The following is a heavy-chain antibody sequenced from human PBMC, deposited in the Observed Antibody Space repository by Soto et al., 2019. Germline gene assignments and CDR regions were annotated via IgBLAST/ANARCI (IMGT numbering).Heavy chain of an antibody. CDR3: ARDRSGSSGYYGMDV. D-gene: IGHD3-10*01. CDR2: IYSDGST. V-gene: IGHV3-53*01. J-gene: IGHJ6*02. Sequence: GGSLRLSCAASGFTVSSNYMSWVRQAPGKGLEWVSVIYSDGSTYYADSVKGRFTISRDNSKNMLYLQMSSLRAEDTAVYYCARDRSGSSGYYGMDVWGQGTTVTVSS. CDR1: GFTVSSNY.